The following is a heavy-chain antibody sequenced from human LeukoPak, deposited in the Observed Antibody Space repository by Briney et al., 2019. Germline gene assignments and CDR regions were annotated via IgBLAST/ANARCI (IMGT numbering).Heavy chain of an antibody. D-gene: IGHD2-21*01. CDR2: INHSGST. CDR3: ARLLFAMDV. J-gene: IGHJ6*02. Sequence: SETLSLTCAVYGGSFSGYYWSWIRQPPGKGLEWIGEINHSGSTNYNPSLKSRVTISVDTSKNQFSLRLTSVTAADTAVYYCARLLFAMDVWGQGTTVTVSS. V-gene: IGHV4-34*01. CDR1: GGSFSGYY.